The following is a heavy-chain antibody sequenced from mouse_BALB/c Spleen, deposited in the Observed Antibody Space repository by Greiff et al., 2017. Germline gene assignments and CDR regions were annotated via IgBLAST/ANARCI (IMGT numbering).Heavy chain of an antibody. CDR3: ARDKFDY. Sequence: EVQLVESGGGLVQPGGSLKLSCAASGFTFSSYGMSWVRQTPDKRLELVATINSNGGSTYYPDSVKGRFTISRDNAKNTLYLQMSSLKSEDTAMYYCARDKFDYWGQGTTLTVSS. J-gene: IGHJ2*01. CDR1: GFTFSSYG. V-gene: IGHV5-6-3*01. CDR2: INSNGGST.